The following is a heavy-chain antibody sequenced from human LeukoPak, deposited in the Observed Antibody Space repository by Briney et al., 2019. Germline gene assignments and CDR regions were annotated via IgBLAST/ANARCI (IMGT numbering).Heavy chain of an antibody. CDR2: INHSGST. CDR1: GGSFSGYY. CDR3: ARGTPPSATNDY. D-gene: IGHD2-8*01. J-gene: IGHJ4*02. V-gene: IGHV4-34*01. Sequence: SETLSLTCAVYGGSFSGYYWSWIRQPPGKGLEWIGEINHSGSTNYNPSLKSRVTMSVDTSKNQFSLKLSSVTAADTAVCYCARGTPPSATNDYWGQGTLVTVSS.